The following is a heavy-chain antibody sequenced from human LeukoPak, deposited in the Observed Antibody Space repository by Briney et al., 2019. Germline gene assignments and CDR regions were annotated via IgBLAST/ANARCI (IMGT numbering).Heavy chain of an antibody. Sequence: SETLSLTCTVSGGSISSSSYYWGWIRQPPGKGLEWIGSIYYSGSTYYNPSLKSRVTISVDTSKNQFSLKLSSVTAADTAVYYCARGTKSSSWDFDYWGQGTLVTVSS. V-gene: IGHV4-39*07. CDR1: GGSISSSSYY. CDR3: ARGTKSSSWDFDY. CDR2: IYYSGST. D-gene: IGHD6-13*01. J-gene: IGHJ4*02.